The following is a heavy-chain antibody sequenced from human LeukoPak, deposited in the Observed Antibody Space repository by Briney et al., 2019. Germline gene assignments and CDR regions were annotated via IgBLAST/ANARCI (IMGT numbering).Heavy chain of an antibody. CDR1: GYTFTTYH. V-gene: IGHV1-46*01. D-gene: IGHD3-16*01. CDR3: LREASGGYFDY. CDR2: INPSAGNT. Sequence: ASLTVSCKASGYTFTTYHMNWVRQAPGQGLEWMGTINPSAGNTNYAQSFQGRVTMTRDTSTSTVYMELTSLTSEDTAVYYCLREASGGYFDYWGQGTQVTVSA. J-gene: IGHJ4*02.